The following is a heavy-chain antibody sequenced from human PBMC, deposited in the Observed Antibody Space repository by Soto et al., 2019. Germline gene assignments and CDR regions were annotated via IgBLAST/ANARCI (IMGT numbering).Heavy chain of an antibody. CDR1: GFTFSSYG. Sequence: PGGSLRLSCAASGFTFSSYGMHWVRQAPGKGLEWVAVISYDGSNKYYADSVKGRFTISRDNSKNTLYLQMNSLRAEDTAVYYCAKGAGGYDFWSDDRGTFDYWGQGTLVTVYS. D-gene: IGHD3-3*01. CDR2: ISYDGSNK. CDR3: AKGAGGYDFWSDDRGTFDY. V-gene: IGHV3-30*18. J-gene: IGHJ4*02.